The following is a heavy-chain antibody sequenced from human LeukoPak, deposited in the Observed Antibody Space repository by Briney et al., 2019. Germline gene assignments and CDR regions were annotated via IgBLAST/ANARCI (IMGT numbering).Heavy chain of an antibody. CDR3: AKVNYYQPYF. V-gene: IGHV3-23*01. J-gene: IGHJ4*02. CDR2: IDVTTGGL. Sequence: PGGSLRLSCAASGFTLSSYAMSWVRQAPGKGLEWVSTIDVTTGGLYYADSVKGRFTISRDTFQNTLYLQLNSLRVDDTAVYYCAKVNYYQPYFWGQGALVTVSS. D-gene: IGHD2-2*01. CDR1: GFTLSSYA.